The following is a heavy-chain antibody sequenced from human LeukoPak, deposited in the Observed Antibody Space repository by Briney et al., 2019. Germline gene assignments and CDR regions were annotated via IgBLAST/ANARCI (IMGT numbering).Heavy chain of an antibody. D-gene: IGHD3-9*01. CDR2: IYYSGGT. Sequence: SETLSLTCTVSGGSISSYYWSWIRQPPGKGLEWIGYIYYSGGTNYKSSLKSRVTISVDTSKNQFSLKLRSVTAADTAVYYCARDYVYYDILTGYQCNWFDPWGQGTLVTVSS. V-gene: IGHV4-59*01. CDR1: GGSISSYY. J-gene: IGHJ5*02. CDR3: ARDYVYYDILTGYQCNWFDP.